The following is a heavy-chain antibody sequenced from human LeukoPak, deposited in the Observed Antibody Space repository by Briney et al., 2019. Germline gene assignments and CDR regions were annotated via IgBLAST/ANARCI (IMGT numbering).Heavy chain of an antibody. V-gene: IGHV3-11*01. J-gene: IGHJ6*02. CDR3: ARFGYCSSTSCFRSDYYYGMDV. Sequence: GGSLRLSCAASGFTFSDYYMSWIRQAPGKGLEWVSYISSSGSTIYYADSVKGRFTISRDNAKNSPYLQMNSLRAEDTAVYYCARFGYCSSTSCFRSDYYYGMDVWGQGTTVTVSS. D-gene: IGHD2-2*01. CDR1: GFTFSDYY. CDR2: ISSSGSTI.